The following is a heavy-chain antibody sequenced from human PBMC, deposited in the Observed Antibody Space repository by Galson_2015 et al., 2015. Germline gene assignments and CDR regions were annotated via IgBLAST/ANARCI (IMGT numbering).Heavy chain of an antibody. CDR1: GLTYSSYW. V-gene: IGHV3-7*01. CDR3: ARVLEASSQP. D-gene: IGHD3-3*02. J-gene: IGHJ1*01. CDR2: IKQDGSEK. Sequence: SLRLSCAASGLTYSSYWMSWVRQAPGKGLEWVANIKQDGSEKYYVDSVKGRFTISRDNAKSSLYLQTNSLRAEDTAVYYCARVLEASSQPWGQGPLVRVPS.